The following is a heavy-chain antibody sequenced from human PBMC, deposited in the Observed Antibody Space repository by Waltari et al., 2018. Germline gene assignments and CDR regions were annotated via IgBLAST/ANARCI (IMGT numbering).Heavy chain of an antibody. J-gene: IGHJ2*01. CDR2: ISSGSDT. V-gene: IGHV3-53*01. CDR1: GFTVSSHY. CDR3: TRDVTGYYYFGL. Sequence: EVQLVESGGGWIQPGGSLRLSCAASGFTVSSHYMNWVRQAPGKGLEGVSVISSGSDTHYADSVKVRFTNSRNNSKNTVYLQMNTLRAEDTALYYCTRDVTGYYYFGLWRRGTLVTVSS.